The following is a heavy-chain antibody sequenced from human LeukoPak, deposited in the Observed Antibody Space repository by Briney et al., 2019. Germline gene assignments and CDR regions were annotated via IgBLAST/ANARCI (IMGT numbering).Heavy chain of an antibody. J-gene: IGHJ4*02. CDR1: GFSLTASGVA. D-gene: IGHD6-19*01. V-gene: IGHV2-5*01. CDR3: AHYRAGHDDFDY. CDR2: IYWTDDK. Sequence: SGPTLVKPTQTLTLTCSFSGFSLTASGVAVGWIRQPPGEALKWLALIYWTDDKRYSPSLKSRLTITKDPSKNQVVLTMTNMDPVDTATYFCAHYRAGHDDFDYWGQGTLVTVSS.